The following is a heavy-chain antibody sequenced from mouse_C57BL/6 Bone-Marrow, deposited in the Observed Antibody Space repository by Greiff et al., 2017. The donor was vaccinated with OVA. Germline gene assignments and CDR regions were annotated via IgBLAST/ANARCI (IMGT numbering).Heavy chain of an antibody. CDR2: IWSGGST. V-gene: IGHV2-2*01. J-gene: IGHJ2*01. CDR3: ARTEDLVLDPYYFDY. CDR1: GFSLTSYG. Sequence: VHLVESGPGLVQPSQSLSITCTVSGFSLTSYGVHWVRQSPGKGLEWLGVIWSGGSTDYNAAFISRLSISKDNSKSQVFFKMNSLQADDTAIYYCARTEDLVLDPYYFDYWGQGTTLTVSS.